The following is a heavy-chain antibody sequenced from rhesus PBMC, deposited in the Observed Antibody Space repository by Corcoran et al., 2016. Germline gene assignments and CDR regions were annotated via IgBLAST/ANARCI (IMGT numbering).Heavy chain of an antibody. J-gene: IGHJ4*01. Sequence: QVQLQESGPGVVKPSETLSLTCAGSGGTISSGYYDWSRIRQPPGKGLEWIGGMYSNSESTNSNPSLKSRVTISKDTSKNQFSLKLSSVTATDTAVYYCAREESSWSLDYWGQGVLVTVSS. V-gene: IGHV4S12*01. CDR2: MYSNSEST. CDR1: GGTISSGYYD. CDR3: AREESSWSLDY. D-gene: IGHD6-13*01.